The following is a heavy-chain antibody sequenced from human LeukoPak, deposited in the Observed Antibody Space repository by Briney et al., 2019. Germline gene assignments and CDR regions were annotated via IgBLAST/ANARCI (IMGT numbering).Heavy chain of an antibody. D-gene: IGHD5-24*01. V-gene: IGHV3-15*01. CDR3: LAQYYFDY. CDR2: ITSKGDGGTT. CDR1: GYTLSDAY. J-gene: IGHJ4*02. Sequence: GGSLRLSCAASGYTLSDAYMTWVRQTPGKGLEWVGRITSKGDGGTTHYAAPVKGRFIISRDDSKGTLYLQLNSLRTDDTAVYYCLAQYYFDYWGRGTLVTVSS.